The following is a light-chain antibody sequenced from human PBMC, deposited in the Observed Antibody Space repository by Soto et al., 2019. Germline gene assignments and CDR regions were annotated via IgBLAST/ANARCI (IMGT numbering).Light chain of an antibody. CDR1: QSVSSSY. V-gene: IGKV3-20*01. CDR3: QHYGTSAL. Sequence: EIVLTQSPGTLSLSPGERATLSCRASQSVSSSYLAWYQQKPGQAPRLLIYDASRATGIPDRCSASGSETDFTLTITTLEPEDFALYYCQHYGTSALFGPGTKVDI. CDR2: DAS. J-gene: IGKJ3*01.